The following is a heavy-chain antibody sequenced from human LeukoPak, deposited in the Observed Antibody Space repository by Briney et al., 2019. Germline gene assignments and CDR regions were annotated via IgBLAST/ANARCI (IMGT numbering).Heavy chain of an antibody. J-gene: IGHJ4*02. V-gene: IGHV3-74*01. CDR3: AILGLISSGYYYGGFDY. CDR1: GFTFSSYW. Sequence: PGGSLRLSCAASGFTFSSYWMHWVRQAPGKGLVWVSRINSDGSSTSYADSVKGRFTISRDNAKNTLYLQMNSLRAEDTAVYYCAILGLISSGYYYGGFDYWGQGTLVTVSS. CDR2: INSDGSST. D-gene: IGHD3-22*01.